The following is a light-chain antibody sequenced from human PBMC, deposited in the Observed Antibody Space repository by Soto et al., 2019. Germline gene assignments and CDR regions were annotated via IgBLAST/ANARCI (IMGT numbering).Light chain of an antibody. V-gene: IGLV2-14*01. CDR1: SSDVASYNY. CDR3: SSYTVSSTVV. CDR2: EVS. J-gene: IGLJ2*01. Sequence: QAVVTQPASVSGSPGQSITISCTGTSSDVASYNYVSWYQQHPGKVPKLMIYEVSNRPSGISNRFSGSKSGYTASLTISGLQAEDEADYYCSSYTVSSTVVFGGGTKVTVL.